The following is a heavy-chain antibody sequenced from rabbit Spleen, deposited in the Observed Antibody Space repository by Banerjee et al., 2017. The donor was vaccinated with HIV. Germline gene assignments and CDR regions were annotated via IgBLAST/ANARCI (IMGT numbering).Heavy chain of an antibody. D-gene: IGHD4-2*01. CDR1: GFTVSSGYW. CDR2: FVVSSGSA. CDR3: GRSYVGKAITSLNL. Sequence: QSLEESGGDLVKPGASLTLTCTASGFTVSSGYWIWWVRQAPGKGLEWIGYFVVSSGSAYYASWAKGRFTISKTSSTTVTLQMTRLTAADTATYFCGRSYVGKAITSLNLWGQGTLVTVS. J-gene: IGHJ4*01. V-gene: IGHV1S40*01.